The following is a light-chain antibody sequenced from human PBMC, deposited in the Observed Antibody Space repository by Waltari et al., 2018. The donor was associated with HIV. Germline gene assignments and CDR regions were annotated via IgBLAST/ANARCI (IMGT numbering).Light chain of an antibody. J-gene: IGLJ2*01. CDR1: SSDVGGYYY. Sequence: QSALTQPRSVSGSPGQSVTISCPGPSSDVGGYYYVSWYQQHPGKAPKLMIYDVSKRPSGVPDRFSGSKSGNTASLTISGLQAEDEADYYCCSYAGSYTFVVFGGGTKLTVL. CDR2: DVS. CDR3: CSYAGSYTFVV. V-gene: IGLV2-11*01.